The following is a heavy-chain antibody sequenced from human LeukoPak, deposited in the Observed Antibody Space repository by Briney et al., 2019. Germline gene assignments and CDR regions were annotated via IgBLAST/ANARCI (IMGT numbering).Heavy chain of an antibody. CDR3: ARDHCSGGSCFGYWFDP. CDR2: ISAYNGNT. V-gene: IGHV1-18*04. D-gene: IGHD2-15*01. Sequence: ASVKVSCKASGYTFTSYYMHWVRQAPGQGLEWMGWISAYNGNTNSVQKLQGRVTMTTDTSTSTAYMELRSLRSDDTAVYYCARDHCSGGSCFGYWFDPWGQGTLVTVSS. CDR1: GYTFTSYY. J-gene: IGHJ5*02.